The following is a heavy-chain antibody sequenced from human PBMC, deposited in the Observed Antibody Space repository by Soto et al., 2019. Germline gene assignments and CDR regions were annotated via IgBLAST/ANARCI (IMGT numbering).Heavy chain of an antibody. CDR1: GGSISSGDYY. Sequence: QVQLQESGPGLVKPSQTLSLTCPVSGGSISSGDYYWSWIRQPPGKGLEWIGYIYYSGSTYYNPSLKRRVTISVDTYKNQFSLKLSSVTAADTAVYYCASQDLYYYYGMDVWGQGTTVTVSS. D-gene: IGHD2-15*01. J-gene: IGHJ6*02. V-gene: IGHV4-30-4*01. CDR3: ASQDLYYYYGMDV. CDR2: IYYSGST.